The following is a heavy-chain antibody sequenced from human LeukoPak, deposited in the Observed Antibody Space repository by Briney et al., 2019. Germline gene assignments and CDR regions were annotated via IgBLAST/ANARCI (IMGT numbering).Heavy chain of an antibody. J-gene: IGHJ4*02. CDR1: GGTFSSYA. Sequence: ASVKVSCKASGGTFSSYAISWVRQAPGQGLEWMGWISAYNGNTNYAQKLQGRVTMTTDTSTSTAYMELRSLRSDDTAVYYCARDSPAITMIVVQDYWGQGTLVTVSS. V-gene: IGHV1-18*01. D-gene: IGHD3-22*01. CDR2: ISAYNGNT. CDR3: ARDSPAITMIVVQDY.